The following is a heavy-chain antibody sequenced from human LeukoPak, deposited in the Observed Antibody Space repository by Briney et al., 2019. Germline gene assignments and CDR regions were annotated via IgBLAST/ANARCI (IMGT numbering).Heavy chain of an antibody. CDR1: GGSISSGSYY. Sequence: SQTLSLTCTVSGGSISSGSYYWSWIRQPAGKGLEWIGRIYTSGSTNYNPSLKSRVTISVDTSKNQFSLKLSSVTAADTAAYYCARGYDFWSGEFLDYWGQGTLVTVSS. CDR3: ARGYDFWSGEFLDY. D-gene: IGHD3-3*01. V-gene: IGHV4-61*02. CDR2: IYTSGST. J-gene: IGHJ4*02.